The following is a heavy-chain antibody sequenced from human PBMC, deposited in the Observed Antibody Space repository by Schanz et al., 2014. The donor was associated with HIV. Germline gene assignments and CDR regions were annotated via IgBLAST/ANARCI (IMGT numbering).Heavy chain of an antibody. CDR3: AREAYSGSRGLWNYYYYYGMDV. CDR2: INYDGSNK. Sequence: QVQLVESGGGVVQPGRSLRLSCAVSGFTFSRYGMHWVRQSPVKGLEWVAIINYDGSNKYYADSVKGRFTISRDDSMNTLHLQMNSLKTEDTAVYFCAREAYSGSRGLWNYYYYYGMDVWGQGTTVTVSS. CDR1: GFTFSRYG. J-gene: IGHJ6*02. V-gene: IGHV3-33*01. D-gene: IGHD3-10*01.